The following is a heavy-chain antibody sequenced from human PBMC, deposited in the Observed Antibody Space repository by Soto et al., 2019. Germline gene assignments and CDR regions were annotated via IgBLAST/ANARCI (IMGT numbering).Heavy chain of an antibody. D-gene: IGHD3-3*01. J-gene: IGHJ6*02. Sequence: GGSLRLSCAASGFTFSDYYMSWIRQAPGKGLEWLSYISGTGSYTNYADSVKGRFTISRDNAKNSLYLQMNSLRAEDTAMYYCARAPTGRYDFWSGSNYYHYGMDVWGQGTTVTVSS. CDR1: GFTFSDYY. V-gene: IGHV3-11*06. CDR2: ISGTGSYT. CDR3: ARAPTGRYDFWSGSNYYHYGMDV.